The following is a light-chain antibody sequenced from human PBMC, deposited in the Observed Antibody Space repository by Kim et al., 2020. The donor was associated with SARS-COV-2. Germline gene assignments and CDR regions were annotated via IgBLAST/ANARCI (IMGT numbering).Light chain of an antibody. J-gene: IGKJ5*01. V-gene: IGKV3-11*01. CDR1: QSVSSY. CDR2: DAS. CDR3: QQRSNWPPIT. Sequence: SPGERATPSCRASQSVSSYLAWYQQKAGQAPRLLIYDASNRATGIPARFSGSGSGTDFTLTISSLEPEDFAVYYCQQRSNWPPITFGQGTRLEIK.